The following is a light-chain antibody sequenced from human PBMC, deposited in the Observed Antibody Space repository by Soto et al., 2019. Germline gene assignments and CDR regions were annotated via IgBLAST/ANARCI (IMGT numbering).Light chain of an antibody. CDR2: TDD. Sequence: QSVLTQPPSASGTPGQRVTISCSESSSNIGSTSVNWYLQLPGTAPKLLISTDDQRPSGVPDRISGSKSGTSASLAISGLQSEDEADYYCAAWDESLNGLVFGGGTKLTVL. CDR3: AAWDESLNGLV. J-gene: IGLJ3*02. V-gene: IGLV1-44*01. CDR1: SSNIGSTS.